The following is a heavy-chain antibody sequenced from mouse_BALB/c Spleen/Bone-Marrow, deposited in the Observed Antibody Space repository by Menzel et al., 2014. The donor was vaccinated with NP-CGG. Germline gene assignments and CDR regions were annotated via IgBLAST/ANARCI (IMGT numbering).Heavy chain of an antibody. Sequence: QVQLQQPGAELAKPGASVKMSCKASGYTFTTYWMHWVKQRPGQGLEWIGYINPSTGYTEYIQKFKDKATLTADKSSSTAYMQLNSLTSVDSSVYYCVLITPVVSDYWGQGTTLTVSS. D-gene: IGHD1-1*01. CDR1: GYTFTTYW. CDR2: INPSTGYT. J-gene: IGHJ2*01. V-gene: IGHV1-7*01. CDR3: VLITPVVSDY.